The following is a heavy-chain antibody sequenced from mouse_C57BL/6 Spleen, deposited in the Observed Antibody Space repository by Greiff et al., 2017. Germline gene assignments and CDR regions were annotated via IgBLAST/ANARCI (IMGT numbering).Heavy chain of an antibody. CDR1: GYTFTDYY. V-gene: IGHV1-76*01. D-gene: IGHD2-2*01. CDR3: ARSNGYETMDY. J-gene: IGHJ4*01. Sequence: QVQLQQSGAELVRPGASVKLSCKASGYTFTDYYINWVKQRPGQGLEWIARIYPGSGNTYYNEKFKGKATLTAEKSSSTAYMQLSSLTSEDSAVYFCARSNGYETMDYWGQGTSGTVSS. CDR2: IYPGSGNT.